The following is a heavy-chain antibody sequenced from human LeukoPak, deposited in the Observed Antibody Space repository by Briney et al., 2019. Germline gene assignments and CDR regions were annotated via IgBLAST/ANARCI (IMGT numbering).Heavy chain of an antibody. Sequence: ASVKVSCKASEYTFTGYWMHWVRQAPGQGLEWMGWISVYNGDTNYAQKVQSRVTMTTDTSTTTAYMELRSLRPDDTAVYYCARAGTSGWQPFDYWGQGTLVTVSS. J-gene: IGHJ4*02. CDR3: ARAGTSGWQPFDY. CDR1: EYTFTGYW. V-gene: IGHV1-18*04. D-gene: IGHD6-19*01. CDR2: ISVYNGDT.